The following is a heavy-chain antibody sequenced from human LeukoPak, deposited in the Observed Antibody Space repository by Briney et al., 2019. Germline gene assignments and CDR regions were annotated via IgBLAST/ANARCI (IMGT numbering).Heavy chain of an antibody. CDR3: ARQPRGDYILQPFDY. D-gene: IGHD4-17*01. Sequence: GESLKISCKGSGYSFTSYWIGWVRQMPGKGLEWMGIIYPGDSDTRYSPSFQGQVTISADKSISTAYLQWSSLKASDTATYYCARQPRGDYILQPFDYWGQGTLVTVSS. V-gene: IGHV5-51*01. CDR2: IYPGDSDT. J-gene: IGHJ4*02. CDR1: GYSFTSYW.